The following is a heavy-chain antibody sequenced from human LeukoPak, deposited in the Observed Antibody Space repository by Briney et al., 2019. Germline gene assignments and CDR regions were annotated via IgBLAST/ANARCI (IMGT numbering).Heavy chain of an antibody. CDR3: ARAPPTPDDIVVVPADPFDY. D-gene: IGHD2-2*01. Sequence: ASVKVSCKASGYTFTSYGISWVRQAPGQGLEWMGWISAYNGNTNYAQKLQGRVTMTRDTSTSTVYMELSSLRSEDTAVYYCARAPPTPDDIVVVPADPFDYWGQGTLVTVSS. CDR1: GYTFTSYG. J-gene: IGHJ4*02. CDR2: ISAYNGNT. V-gene: IGHV1-18*01.